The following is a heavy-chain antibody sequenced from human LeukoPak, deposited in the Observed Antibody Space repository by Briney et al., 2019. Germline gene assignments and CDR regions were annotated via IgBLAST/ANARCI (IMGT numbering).Heavy chain of an antibody. Sequence: PSETLSLTCTVSGGSISSSSYYWGWIRQPPGKGLEWIGSIYYSGSTYYNPSLKSRVTISVDTSKNQFSLKLSSVTAADTAVYYCARHAPEYYGSGSYLCYWGQGTLVTVSS. D-gene: IGHD3-10*01. CDR2: IYYSGST. J-gene: IGHJ4*02. CDR3: ARHAPEYYGSGSYLCY. CDR1: GGSISSSSYY. V-gene: IGHV4-39*01.